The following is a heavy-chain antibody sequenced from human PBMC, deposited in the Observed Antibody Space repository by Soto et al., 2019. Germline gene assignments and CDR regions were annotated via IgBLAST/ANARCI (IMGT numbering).Heavy chain of an antibody. V-gene: IGHV4-59*08. D-gene: IGHD3-9*01. CDR1: GGCISNFY. Sequence: SETLSLTCTVSGGCISNFYWGWFRQPPGKGLEWIGYVYYTGSTSYNPSLKRRVTFSADSSRGQFSLRLNSVTAADTAVYYCARTVLGPDLLADSFVDYYYYMDVWGQGTTVTVSS. CDR2: VYYTGST. CDR3: ARTVLGPDLLADSFVDYYYYMDV. J-gene: IGHJ6*03.